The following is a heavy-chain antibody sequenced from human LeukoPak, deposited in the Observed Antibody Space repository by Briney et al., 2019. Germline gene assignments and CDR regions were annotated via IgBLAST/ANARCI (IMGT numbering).Heavy chain of an antibody. CDR3: AGSMVRGVIIYWIDV. D-gene: IGHD3-10*01. J-gene: IGHJ6*04. CDR2: IYTSGST. CDR1: GGSISSYY. V-gene: IGHV4-4*07. Sequence: PSETLSHTCTVSGGSISSYYGSWIRQPAGKGLEWIGRIYTSGSTNYNPSLKSRVTISVDKSKNQFSLKLSSVTAADTAVYYCAGSMVRGVIIYWIDVWGKGTLVTVSS.